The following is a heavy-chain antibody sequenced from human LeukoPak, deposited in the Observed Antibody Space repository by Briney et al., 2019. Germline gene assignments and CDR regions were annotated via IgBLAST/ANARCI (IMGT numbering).Heavy chain of an antibody. CDR2: LHYAGST. Sequence: GSLRLSCAASGFTFNMYSMHWVRQAPGKGLEWIATLHYAGSTYYNPSLKSRVTISVDASKNQFYLRLTSVTAADTASYYCARVLWNQLHDAFDIWGHGTKVTVSS. V-gene: IGHV4-39*01. D-gene: IGHD1-14*01. CDR1: GFTFNMYS. J-gene: IGHJ3*02. CDR3: ARVLWNQLHDAFDI.